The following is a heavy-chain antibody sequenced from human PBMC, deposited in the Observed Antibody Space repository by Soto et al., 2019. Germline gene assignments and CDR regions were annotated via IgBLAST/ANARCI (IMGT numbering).Heavy chain of an antibody. D-gene: IGHD1-7*01. V-gene: IGHV4-4*02. CDR3: ASRDPGTSVDY. Sequence: TSETLSLTCAVSGGSFTSNNWWTWVRRPPGQGLEWIGEIYRTGSTNYNPSLKSRVTISLDKSENQFSLKVTSLTAADTAVYYCASRDPGTSVDYWGQGTLVTVS. CDR1: GGSFTSNNW. CDR2: IYRTGST. J-gene: IGHJ4*02.